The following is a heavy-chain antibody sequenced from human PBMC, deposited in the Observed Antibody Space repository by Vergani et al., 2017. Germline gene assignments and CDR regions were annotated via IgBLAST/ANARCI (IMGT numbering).Heavy chain of an antibody. Sequence: QVQLVQSGAEVKKPGASVKVSCKASGYTFTSYDINWVRQATGQGLEWMGWMNPNSGNTGYAQKFQGRVTMTRNTSISTAYMELSSLRSEDTAVYYCARCPPVKVRTSRAFDIWGQGTMVTVSS. V-gene: IGHV1-8*01. D-gene: IGHD1-14*01. CDR2: MNPNSGNT. CDR1: GYTFTSYD. CDR3: ARCPPVKVRTSRAFDI. J-gene: IGHJ3*02.